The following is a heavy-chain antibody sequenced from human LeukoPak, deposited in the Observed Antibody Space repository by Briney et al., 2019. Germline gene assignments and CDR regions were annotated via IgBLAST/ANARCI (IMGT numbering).Heavy chain of an antibody. CDR2: IYYSGST. D-gene: IGHD3-22*01. V-gene: IGHV4-39*07. CDR3: ARSVPTYYYDSSGYLDL. J-gene: IGHJ4*02. CDR1: GGSISSSSYY. Sequence: SETLSLTRTVSGGSISSSSYYWGWIRQPPGKGLEWIGSIYYSGSTYYNPSLKSRVTISVDTSKNQFSLKLSSVTAADTAVYYCARSVPTYYYDSSGYLDLWGQGTLVTVSS.